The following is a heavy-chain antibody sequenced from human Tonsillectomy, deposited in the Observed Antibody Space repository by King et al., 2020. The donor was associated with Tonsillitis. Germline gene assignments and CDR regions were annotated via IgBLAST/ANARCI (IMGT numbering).Heavy chain of an antibody. CDR1: GYTFTTYG. Sequence: QLVQSGAEVKKPGASVKVSCKASGYTFTTYGISWVRQAPGQGLEWMGWISPYNGDTKYAQSVQGRVTLTTDTSTTAAYMELRNLRSDDTAVYYCARDRYTATWQPADYWGQGTLVTVSS. CDR2: ISPYNGDT. CDR3: ARDRYTATWQPADY. D-gene: IGHD3-16*02. V-gene: IGHV1-18*04. J-gene: IGHJ4*02.